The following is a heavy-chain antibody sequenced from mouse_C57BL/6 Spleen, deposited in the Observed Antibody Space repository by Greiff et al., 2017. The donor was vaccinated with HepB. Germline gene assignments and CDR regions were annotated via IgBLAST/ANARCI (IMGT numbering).Heavy chain of an antibody. CDR3: ARGGIYDGYWYFDV. D-gene: IGHD2-3*01. CDR2: INPSNGGT. J-gene: IGHJ1*03. Sequence: QVQLQQPGTELVKPGASVKLSCKASGYTFTSYWMHWVKQRPGQGLEWIGNINPSNGGTNYNEKFKSKATLTVDKSSSTAYMLLSSLTSEDSAVYYCARGGIYDGYWYFDVWGTGTTVTVSS. V-gene: IGHV1-53*01. CDR1: GYTFTSYW.